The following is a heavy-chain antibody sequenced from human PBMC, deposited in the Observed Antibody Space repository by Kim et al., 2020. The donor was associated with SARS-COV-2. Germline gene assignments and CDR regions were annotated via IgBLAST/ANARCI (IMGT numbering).Heavy chain of an antibody. CDR2: INPNSGGT. D-gene: IGHD2-15*01. V-gene: IGHV1-2*02. CDR3: ARPSYCSGGSCYSYYYGMDV. CDR1: GYTFTGYY. J-gene: IGHJ6*02. Sequence: ASVKVSCKASGYTFTGYYIHWVRQAPGQGLEWMGWINPNSGGTNYAQKFQGRVTMTRDTSISTAYMELSRLRSDDTAVYYCARPSYCSGGSCYSYYYGMDVWGPGTTVTVSS.